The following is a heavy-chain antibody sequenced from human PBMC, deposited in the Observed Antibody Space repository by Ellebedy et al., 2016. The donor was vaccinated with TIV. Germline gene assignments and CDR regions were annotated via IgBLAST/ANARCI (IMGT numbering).Heavy chain of an antibody. V-gene: IGHV3-23*01. J-gene: IGHJ2*01. CDR3: ARDSESYSTYFDL. D-gene: IGHD1-26*01. Sequence: GESLKISCAASGFTFSSYAMSWGRQAPGKGLEWVSVISGSGATTYYADSVKGRFTISRDNSKNTLYLQMNSLRAEDTAVYYCARDSESYSTYFDLWGRGTLVTVSS. CDR1: GFTFSSYA. CDR2: ISGSGATT.